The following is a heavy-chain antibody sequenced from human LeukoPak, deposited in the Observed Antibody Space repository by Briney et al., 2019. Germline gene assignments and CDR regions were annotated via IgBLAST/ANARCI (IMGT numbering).Heavy chain of an antibody. D-gene: IGHD3-10*01. CDR1: GFTFSSYA. CDR2: ISGSGGST. Sequence: GGSLRLSCAASGFTFSSYAMSWVRQAPGKGLEWVSAISGSGGSTYYADSVKGRFTISRDNSKNTLYLQMNSLRAEDTAVYYCAKTVDGSGSYYNGNFDYWGQGTLVTVSS. J-gene: IGHJ4*02. V-gene: IGHV3-23*01. CDR3: AKTVDGSGSYYNGNFDY.